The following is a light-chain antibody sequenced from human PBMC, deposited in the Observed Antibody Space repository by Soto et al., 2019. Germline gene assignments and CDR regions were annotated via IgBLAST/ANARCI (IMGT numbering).Light chain of an antibody. Sequence: EIGLTQSPGTLSLSPGERATLSCMASQSVSSTYLAWYQQKPGQAPRRLIYVASNMATGIPDRFSGSWSGTDLTLNTSRLEPEDFAVYNFQLYGSPATVGQGTKVDIK. CDR2: VAS. J-gene: IGKJ1*01. CDR1: QSVSSTY. CDR3: QLYGSPAT. V-gene: IGKV3-20*01.